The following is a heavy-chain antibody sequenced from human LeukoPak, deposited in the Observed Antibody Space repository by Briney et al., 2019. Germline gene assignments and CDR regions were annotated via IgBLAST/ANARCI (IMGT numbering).Heavy chain of an antibody. Sequence: GGSLRLSCAASGFTFSSYSMNWVRQAPGKGLEWVSSISSSSSYIYYADSVKGRFTISRDNAKNSLYLQMNSLRAEDTAVYYCARDHNMVRGAHWGQGTLVTVSS. V-gene: IGHV3-21*01. CDR2: ISSSSSYI. D-gene: IGHD3-10*01. CDR3: ARDHNMVRGAH. CDR1: GFTFSSYS. J-gene: IGHJ4*02.